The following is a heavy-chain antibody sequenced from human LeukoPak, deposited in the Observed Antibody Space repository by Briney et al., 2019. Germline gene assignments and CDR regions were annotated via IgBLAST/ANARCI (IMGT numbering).Heavy chain of an antibody. Sequence: GWSLRLSCAASRCTFSNHSMNWVRQAPGKGLEWVSSIRRGIGHIYYADSVKGRFTISRDNARNSVYLQLNSLRAECTAIDYVSRVDAALDYWGQGTLVTVSS. V-gene: IGHV3-21*01. D-gene: IGHD6-6*01. J-gene: IGHJ4*02. CDR3: SRVDAALDY. CDR1: RCTFSNHS. CDR2: IRRGIGHI.